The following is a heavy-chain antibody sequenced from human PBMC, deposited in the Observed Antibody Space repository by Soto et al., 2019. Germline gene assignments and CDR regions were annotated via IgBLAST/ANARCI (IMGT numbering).Heavy chain of an antibody. CDR3: ARQYDILTGYYLEVGY. V-gene: IGHV1-18*01. CDR2: ISAYSGNT. D-gene: IGHD3-9*01. CDR1: GYTFTSYG. J-gene: IGHJ4*01. Sequence: ASVKVSCKASGYTFTSYGISWVRQAPGQGLEWMGWISAYSGNTDYAQKLQGRDAMNTDTSTSTAYIELRSLRSDDTAVYYCARQYDILTGYYLEVGYWG.